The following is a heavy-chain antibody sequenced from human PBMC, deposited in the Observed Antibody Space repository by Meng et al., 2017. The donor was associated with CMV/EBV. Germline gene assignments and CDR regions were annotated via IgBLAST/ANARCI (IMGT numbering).Heavy chain of an antibody. V-gene: IGHV3-13*01. CDR3: ARATGDAFDI. CDR1: GFTFSSYD. Sequence: GESLKISCAASGFTFSSYDMHWARQATGKGLEWVSAIGTAGDTYYPGSVKGRFTISRENAKNSLYLQMNSLRAGDTAVYYCARATGDAFDIWGQGTMVTVSS. CDR2: IGTAGDT. D-gene: IGHD2-8*02. J-gene: IGHJ3*02.